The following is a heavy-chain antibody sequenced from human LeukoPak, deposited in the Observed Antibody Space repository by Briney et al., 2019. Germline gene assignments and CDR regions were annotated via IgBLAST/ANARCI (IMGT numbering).Heavy chain of an antibody. D-gene: IGHD3-16*01. V-gene: IGHV4-39*07. CDR1: GDSIKKNTYY. CDR3: ARDGGPLGYCFDY. CDR2: VYYSGRS. Sequence: SETLSLTCTVSGDSIKKNTYYWGWIRQPPGKGLEWIGNVYYSGRSYHTPSLKGRLAISVDTSRSQFSLTLTSVTAADTAVYYCARDGGPLGYCFDYWGQGALVTVSS. J-gene: IGHJ4*02.